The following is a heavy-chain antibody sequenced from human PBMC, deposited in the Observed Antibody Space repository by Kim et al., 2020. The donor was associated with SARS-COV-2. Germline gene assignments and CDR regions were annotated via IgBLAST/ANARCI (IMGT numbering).Heavy chain of an antibody. CDR3: ARQMVRPPVTGRGMDV. CDR1: GYSFTSYW. CDR2: IYPGDSDT. D-gene: IGHD3-10*01. J-gene: IGHJ6*02. V-gene: IGHV5-51*01. Sequence: GESLKISCKGSGYSFTSYWIGWVRQMPGKGLEWMGIIYPGDSDTRYSPSFQGQVTISADKSISTAYLQWSSLKASDTAMYYCARQMVRPPVTGRGMDVWGQGTTVTVSS.